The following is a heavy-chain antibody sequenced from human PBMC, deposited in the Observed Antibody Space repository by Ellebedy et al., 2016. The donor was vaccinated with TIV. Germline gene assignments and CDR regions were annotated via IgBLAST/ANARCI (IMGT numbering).Heavy chain of an antibody. CDR3: ARNRIVVVDRRQRNWFDP. D-gene: IGHD2-15*01. CDR1: GFTFSSYG. CDR2: IWYDGSNK. J-gene: IGHJ5*02. V-gene: IGHV3-33*01. Sequence: GESLKISXAASGFTFSSYGMHWVRQAPGKGLEWVAVIWYDGSNKHYADSVDGRFTISRNNSKNTLYLQMNSLRVEDTAVYYCARNRIVVVDRRQRNWFDPWGQGTLVTVSS.